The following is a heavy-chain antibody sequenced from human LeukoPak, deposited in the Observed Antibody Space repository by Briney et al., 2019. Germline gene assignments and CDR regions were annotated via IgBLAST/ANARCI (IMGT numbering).Heavy chain of an antibody. V-gene: IGHV3-7*01. Sequence: GGSVSPSCAASGFTFTNSWMAWVRQAPGKGLEWVANIKQDGSTKHYADSLKGRFTISRDNPKNSLYLQMNNLRADDTAVYYCTRDTVGSLDDWGQGILVTVAS. D-gene: IGHD1-26*01. J-gene: IGHJ4*02. CDR3: TRDTVGSLDD. CDR2: IKQDGSTK. CDR1: GFTFTNSW.